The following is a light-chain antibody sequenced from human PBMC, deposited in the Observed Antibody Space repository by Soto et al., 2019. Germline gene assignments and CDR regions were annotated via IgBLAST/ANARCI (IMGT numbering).Light chain of an antibody. V-gene: IGKV3-11*01. J-gene: IGKJ2*01. CDR1: QSVSSY. CDR3: QQRRNWPPT. Sequence: EIVLTQSPATLSLSPGERATLSCRASQSVSSYLAWYQQKPGQPPRLLIYDASNRATGIPARFSGSWSGTDFSLTISGLEPEDVAVYYCQQRRNWPPTFGQGTKREIK. CDR2: DAS.